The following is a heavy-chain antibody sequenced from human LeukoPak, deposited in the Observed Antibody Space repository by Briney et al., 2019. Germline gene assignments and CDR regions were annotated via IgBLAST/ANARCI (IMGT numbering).Heavy chain of an antibody. V-gene: IGHV5-51*01. D-gene: IGHD2-15*01. CDR1: GYSFTSYW. J-gene: IGHJ6*02. CDR2: IYPGDSDT. Sequence: GESLKISCKGSGYSFTSYWIGWVRQMPGKGLEWMGIIYPGDSDTRYSPSFQGQVTISADKSISTAYLQWSSLKVSDTAMYYCARIHGGLQYYYYYYGMDVWGQGTTVTVSS. CDR3: ARIHGGLQYYYYYYGMDV.